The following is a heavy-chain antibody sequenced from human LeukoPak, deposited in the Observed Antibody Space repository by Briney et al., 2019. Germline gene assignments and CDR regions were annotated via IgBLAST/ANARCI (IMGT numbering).Heavy chain of an antibody. CDR2: ISGSGGST. J-gene: IGHJ4*02. CDR1: GFTFSSYA. CDR3: ARQTRFPTYFDY. D-gene: IGHD3-10*01. V-gene: IGHV3-23*01. Sequence: GGSLRLSCAASGFTFSSYAMSWVRQAPGKGLEWVSAISGSGGSTYYADSVKGRFTISRDNSKNTLSLQMNSLRAEDTAVYYCARQTRFPTYFDYWGQGTLVTVSS.